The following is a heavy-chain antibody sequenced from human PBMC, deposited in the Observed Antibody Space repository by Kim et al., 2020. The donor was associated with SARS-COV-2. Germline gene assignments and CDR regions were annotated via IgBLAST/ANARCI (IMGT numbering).Heavy chain of an antibody. V-gene: IGHV6-1*01. D-gene: IGHD6-13*01. CDR3: ARGGSIAAAGTGPGDY. CDR1: WDSVSSNSAA. Sequence: SQTLSLTCAISWDSVSSNSAAWNWIRQSPSRGLEWLGRTYYRSKWYNDYAVSVKSRITINPDTSKNQFSLQLNSVTPEDTAVYYCARGGSIAAAGTGPGDYWGQGTLVTVSS. CDR2: TYYRSKWYN. J-gene: IGHJ4*02.